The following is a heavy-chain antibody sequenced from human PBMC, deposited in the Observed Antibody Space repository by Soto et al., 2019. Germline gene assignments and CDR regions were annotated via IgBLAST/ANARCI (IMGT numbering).Heavy chain of an antibody. CDR3: ARGRVMDMVVVVAAIYYFDY. J-gene: IGHJ4*02. Sequence: PSDTLSLTCSVSGGSVNDGNFYWNWIRQSPSKGLEWIGYVHQNGITNYNPSLKSRVTFSIDTSKNEFSLKLKSVTAADTAVYYCARGRVMDMVVVVAAIYYFDYWGQGXLVTVYS. CDR2: VHQNGIT. V-gene: IGHV4-61*01. D-gene: IGHD2-15*01. CDR1: GGSVNDGNFY.